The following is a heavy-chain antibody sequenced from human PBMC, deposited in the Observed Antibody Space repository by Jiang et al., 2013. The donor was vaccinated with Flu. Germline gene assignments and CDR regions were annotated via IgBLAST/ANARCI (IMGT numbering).Heavy chain of an antibody. D-gene: IGHD3-10*01. J-gene: IGHJ6*02. V-gene: IGHV7-4-1*02. CDR1: GYTFTSYA. CDR2: INTSTGNP. Sequence: ELKKPGASVKVSCKASGYTFTSYAMNWVRQAPGQGLEWMGWINTSTGNPTYAQGFTGRFVFSLDTSVSTAYLQISSLKAEDTAVYYCARDITGNSGTFTSFYYYYGMDVWGQGTTVTVSS. CDR3: ARDITGNSGTFTSFYYYYGMDV.